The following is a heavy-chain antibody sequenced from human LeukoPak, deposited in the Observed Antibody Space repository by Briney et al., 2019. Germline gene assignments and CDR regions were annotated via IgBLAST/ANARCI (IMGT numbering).Heavy chain of an antibody. J-gene: IGHJ4*02. Sequence: ASVKVSFKASGYTFTGYYMHWVRQAPGQGLEWMGWINPNNGGTNYAQNFQGRATMTRDTSISSAYMELSRLRSDDTAVYYCARSMDIVVVPAADSSGFDYWGQGTLVTVSS. V-gene: IGHV1-2*02. CDR2: INPNNGGT. CDR3: ARSMDIVVVPAADSSGFDY. D-gene: IGHD2-2*03. CDR1: GYTFTGYY.